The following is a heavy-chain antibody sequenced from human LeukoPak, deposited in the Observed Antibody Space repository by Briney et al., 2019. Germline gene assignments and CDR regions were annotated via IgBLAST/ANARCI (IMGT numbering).Heavy chain of an antibody. CDR1: GGSISSYY. J-gene: IGHJ3*02. Sequence: SQTLSLTCTVSGGSISSYYWSWIRQPAGKGLEWIGRIYSSGSTNYNPSLRSRVTMSVDTSKNQFSLKLSSVTAADTAVYYCAGSTVTTYQDAFDIWGQGTMVTVSS. D-gene: IGHD4-17*01. V-gene: IGHV4-4*07. CDR3: AGSTVTTYQDAFDI. CDR2: IYSSGST.